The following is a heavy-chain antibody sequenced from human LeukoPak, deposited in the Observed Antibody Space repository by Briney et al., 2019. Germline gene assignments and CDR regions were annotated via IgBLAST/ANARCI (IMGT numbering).Heavy chain of an antibody. CDR1: GVSISIYY. CDR2: IYSSEST. D-gene: IGHD6-6*01. V-gene: IGHV4-4*08. CDR3: ARVKGSNWFDP. Sequence: PSETLSLTCTVSGVSISIYYWSWIRQPPGKGLEWIGYIYSSESTYYNPSLKSRVTISLDTSKNQFSLRLNSVTAADTAVYYCARVKGSNWFDPWGQGTLVTVSS. J-gene: IGHJ5*02.